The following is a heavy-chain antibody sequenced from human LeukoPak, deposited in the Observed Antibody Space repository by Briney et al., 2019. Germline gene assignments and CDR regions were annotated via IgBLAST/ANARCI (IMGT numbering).Heavy chain of an antibody. CDR2: INPSGGST. CDR3: ARDPGGSYFDY. V-gene: IGHV1-46*01. Sequence: GASVKVSCKASGYTFTSYYVHWVRQAPGQGLEWMGIINPSGGSTSYAQKFQGRVTMTRDMSTSTVYMELSSLRSEDTAVYYCARDPGGSYFDYWGQGTLVTVSS. CDR1: GYTFTSYY. J-gene: IGHJ4*02. D-gene: IGHD1-26*01.